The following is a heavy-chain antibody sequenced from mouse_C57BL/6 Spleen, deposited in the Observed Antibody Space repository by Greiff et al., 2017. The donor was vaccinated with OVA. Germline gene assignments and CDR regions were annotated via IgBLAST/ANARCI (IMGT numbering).Heavy chain of an antibody. CDR3: AREGPGGYYFDY. CDR2: ISYDGSN. J-gene: IGHJ2*01. V-gene: IGHV3-6*01. CDR1: GYSITSGYY. Sequence: EVQLQQSGPGLVKPSQSLSLTCSVTGYSITSGYYWNWIRQFPGNILEWMGYISYDGSNNYNPSLKNRISITRDTSKNQFFLKLNSVTTEDTATYYCAREGPGGYYFDYWGQGTTLTVSS.